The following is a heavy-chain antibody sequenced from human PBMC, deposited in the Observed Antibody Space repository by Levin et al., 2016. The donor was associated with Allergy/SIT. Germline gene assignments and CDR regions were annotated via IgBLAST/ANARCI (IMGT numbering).Heavy chain of an antibody. CDR3: ARDVRECSSNSCYFVY. J-gene: IGHJ4*02. CDR2: IIPIFGTA. D-gene: IGHD2-2*01. Sequence: SVKVSCKASGYTFTSYDINWVRQATGQGLEWMGGIIPIFGTANYAQKFQGRVTITADESTTTAYMELSSLRYEDTAVYYCARDVRECSSNSCYFVYWGQGTLVTVSS. V-gene: IGHV1-69*13. CDR1: GYTFTSYD.